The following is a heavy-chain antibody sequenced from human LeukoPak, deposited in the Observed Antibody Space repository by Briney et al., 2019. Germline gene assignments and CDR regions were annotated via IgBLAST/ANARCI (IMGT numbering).Heavy chain of an antibody. CDR1: GYTFTDYY. Sequence: ASVKVSCKASGYTFTDYYIHRVRQAPGQAPECVGWINPHSGGTNYARKFRGRVTMTRDTSLSEAYMELSGLRFVDTAVFYCARVYRQYDGFDVWGQGTLVIVSS. D-gene: IGHD3-3*01. CDR3: ARVYRQYDGFDV. V-gene: IGHV1-2*02. CDR2: INPHSGGT. J-gene: IGHJ3*01.